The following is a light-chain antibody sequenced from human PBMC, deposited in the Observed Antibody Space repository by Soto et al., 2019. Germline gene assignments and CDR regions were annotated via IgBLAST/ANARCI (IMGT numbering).Light chain of an antibody. Sequence: EIVLTHSPGTLSLSPLERATLSFRSSQTVSSSYLAWYRQKPGQAPRLLIYVASSRATGIPDRFSGSGSGTDFTLTISRLDPEDFAVYYCQQYGSSPLTFGGGTKVDNK. CDR1: QTVSSSY. J-gene: IGKJ4*01. V-gene: IGKV3-20*01. CDR3: QQYGSSPLT. CDR2: VAS.